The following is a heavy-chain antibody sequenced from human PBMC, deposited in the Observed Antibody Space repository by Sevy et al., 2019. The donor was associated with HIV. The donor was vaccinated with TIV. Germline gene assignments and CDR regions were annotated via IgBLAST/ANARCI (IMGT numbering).Heavy chain of an antibody. CDR2: VSHSGNT. CDR1: GDSINTYY. Sequence: SETLSLTCTVSGDSINTYYWSWIRQPPGKGLEWIGYVSHSGNTNYNPSLKSRVSMSVDTSTNQFSMKVKSVTAADTAVYYCARLRWDLVVVPGATPGCYFDSWGQGTLVTVSS. J-gene: IGHJ4*02. D-gene: IGHD2-2*02. V-gene: IGHV4-59*08. CDR3: ARLRWDLVVVPGATPGCYFDS.